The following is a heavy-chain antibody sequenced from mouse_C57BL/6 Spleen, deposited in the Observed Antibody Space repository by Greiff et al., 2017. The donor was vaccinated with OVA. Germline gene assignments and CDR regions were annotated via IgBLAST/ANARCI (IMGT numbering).Heavy chain of an antibody. J-gene: IGHJ3*01. Sequence: QVQLKQPGAELVKPGASVKLSCKASGYTFTSYWMHWVKQRPGRGLEWIGRIDPNSGGTKYNEKFKSKATLTVDKPSSTAYMQLSSLTSEDSAVYYCARDYGSSPLFAYWGQGTLVTVSA. CDR1: GYTFTSYW. CDR3: ARDYGSSPLFAY. CDR2: IDPNSGGT. V-gene: IGHV1-72*01. D-gene: IGHD1-1*01.